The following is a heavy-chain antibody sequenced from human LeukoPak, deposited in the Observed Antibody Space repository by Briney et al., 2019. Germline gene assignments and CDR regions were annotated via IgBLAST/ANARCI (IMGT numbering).Heavy chain of an antibody. CDR1: GLTVSSNY. J-gene: IGHJ4*02. CDR3: AGFVVVPAAEDY. V-gene: IGHV3-53*01. CDR2: IYSDGRA. Sequence: GGSLRLSCAASGLTVSSNYMSWVRQTPGKGLEWVSVIYSDGRAYYPDSVKGRFTISRDNSKNTVYLQMNSLRAEDTAVYYCAGFVVVPAAEDYWGQGTLVTVSS. D-gene: IGHD2-2*01.